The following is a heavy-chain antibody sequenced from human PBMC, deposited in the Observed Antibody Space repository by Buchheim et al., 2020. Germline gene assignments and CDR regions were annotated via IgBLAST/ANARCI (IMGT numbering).Heavy chain of an antibody. CDR3: ARRLRSRWFDF. Sequence: QVQLQESGPGLVKPSQTLSLTCTVSGGSINNGGYYWNWIRQHPGKGLEWIGYIYYSGSTYYNPSLKSRVTISVDTSKNQFFLKLSSVTAADTAVYYCARRLRSRWFDFWGQGTL. J-gene: IGHJ4*02. CDR2: IYYSGST. D-gene: IGHD4-17*01. CDR1: GGSINNGGYY. V-gene: IGHV4-31*03.